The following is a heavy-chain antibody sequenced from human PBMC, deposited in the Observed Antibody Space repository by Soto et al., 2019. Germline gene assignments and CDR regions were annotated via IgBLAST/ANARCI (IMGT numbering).Heavy chain of an antibody. J-gene: IGHJ6*02. CDR1: GGSISSGGYS. V-gene: IGHV4-30-2*06. CDR2: IYPTGTT. CDR3: PRAPPGPSPPWVH. Sequence: SETLSLTCTVSGGSISSGGYSWSWIRQSPEKGLEWIGCIYPTGTTYYHPSLKSRVTISVDTSRNQFSLNLTSVTAADTAVSYCPRAPPGPSPPWVHCGQGTTVT. D-gene: IGHD3-10*01.